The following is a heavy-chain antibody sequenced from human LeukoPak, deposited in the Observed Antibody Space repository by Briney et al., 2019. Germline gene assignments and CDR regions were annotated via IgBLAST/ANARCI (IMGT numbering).Heavy chain of an antibody. CDR2: IGTTGDT. V-gene: IGHV3-13*01. CDR3: AGEGPTVGSKWDNWYFDL. D-gene: IGHD1-26*01. J-gene: IGHJ2*01. Sequence: SGGSLRLSCAASGFTFSTSDMHWVRRAPGKGVEWVSAIGTTGDTYYEVSVKGRFTISRENAKNSLYLQMNSLRLGDTAVYYCAGEGPTVGSKWDNWYFDLWGRGTLVTVSS. CDR1: GFTFSTSD.